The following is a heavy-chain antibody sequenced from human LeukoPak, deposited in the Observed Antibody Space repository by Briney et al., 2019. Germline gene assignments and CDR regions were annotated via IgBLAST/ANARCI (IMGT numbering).Heavy chain of an antibody. V-gene: IGHV3-43*01. CDR3: AKDGKNHFDY. D-gene: IGHD1-14*01. CDR1: GFTFDDYP. CDR2: ISWDAGTT. Sequence: GGSLRLSCAASGFTFDDYPMHWVRQGPGKGLEWVSLISWDAGTTYYADSVKGRFTISRDNSKNSLYLQMNSLRTEDTALYYSAKDGKNHFDYWGQGTLVTVSS. J-gene: IGHJ4*02.